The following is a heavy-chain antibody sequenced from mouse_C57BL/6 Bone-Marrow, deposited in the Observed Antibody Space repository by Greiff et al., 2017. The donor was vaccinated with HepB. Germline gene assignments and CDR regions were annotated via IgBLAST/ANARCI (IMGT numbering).Heavy chain of an antibody. Sequence: QVQLQQPGAELVRPGSSVKLSCKASGYTFTSYWMDWVKQRPGQGLEWIGNIYPSDSETHYNQKFKDKATLTVDKSSSTAYMQLSSLTSEDSAVYYCARSTDYVCWYFDVWGTGTTVTVSS. V-gene: IGHV1-61*01. CDR1: GYTFTSYW. J-gene: IGHJ1*03. CDR2: IYPSDSET. D-gene: IGHD2-4*01. CDR3: ARSTDYVCWYFDV.